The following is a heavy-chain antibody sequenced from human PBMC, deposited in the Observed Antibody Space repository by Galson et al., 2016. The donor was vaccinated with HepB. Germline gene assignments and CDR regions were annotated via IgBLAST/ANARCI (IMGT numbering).Heavy chain of an antibody. D-gene: IGHD1-26*01. CDR3: AREPYGGSPFNWFDP. J-gene: IGHJ5*02. Sequence: TLSLTCTVSGDSISTGGHYWNWIRQHPERGLEWIGFIFYTGSTHYNPSLESRVNMSVDTSKNQFSLKLFSVTAADTAVYYCAREPYGGSPFNWFDPWVQGSLVTVSS. CDR2: IFYTGST. CDR1: GDSISTGGHY. V-gene: IGHV4-31*03.